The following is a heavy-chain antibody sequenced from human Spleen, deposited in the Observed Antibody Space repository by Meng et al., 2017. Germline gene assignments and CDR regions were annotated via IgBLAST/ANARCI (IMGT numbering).Heavy chain of an antibody. CDR2: INPSGGST. J-gene: IGHJ4*02. Sequence: ASVKVSCKASGYTFTSYYMHWVRQAPGQGLEWMGIINPSGGSTSYAQKFQGRVTMTRDTSTSTVYMELSSLRSEDTAVYYCATDRKWELRIQINFDYWGQGTLVTVSS. CDR1: GYTFTSYY. CDR3: ATDRKWELRIQINFDY. D-gene: IGHD1-26*01. V-gene: IGHV1-46*01.